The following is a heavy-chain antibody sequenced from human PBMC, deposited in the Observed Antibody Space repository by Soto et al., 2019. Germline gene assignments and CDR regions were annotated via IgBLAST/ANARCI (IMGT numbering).Heavy chain of an antibody. CDR3: ARARGAADGTRYYYGMDV. Sequence: QVQLVESGGGVVQPGRSLRLSCAASGFTFSSYGMHWVRQAPGKWLEWVAVIWYDGTNKYYADSVKGRFTISRDNSKNTLELQMNGRRAEDTALYYCARARGAADGTRYYYGMDVWGQGTTVTVSS. V-gene: IGHV3-33*01. CDR2: IWYDGTNK. D-gene: IGHD6-13*01. CDR1: GFTFSSYG. J-gene: IGHJ6*02.